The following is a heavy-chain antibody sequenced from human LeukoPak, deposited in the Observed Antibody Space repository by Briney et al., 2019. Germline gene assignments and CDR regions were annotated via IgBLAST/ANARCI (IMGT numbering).Heavy chain of an antibody. J-gene: IGHJ6*02. Sequence: PGGSLRLSCAASGFTFSSYEMNWVRQAPGKGLEWLSYINCNGESIYYADSVKGRFTVSRDNARGSLYLQMNSLRGEDTAVYYCARRATVTYYGMDVWGQGTTVTVSS. CDR3: ARRATVTYYGMDV. CDR1: GFTFSSYE. V-gene: IGHV3-48*03. CDR2: INCNGESI. D-gene: IGHD4-17*01.